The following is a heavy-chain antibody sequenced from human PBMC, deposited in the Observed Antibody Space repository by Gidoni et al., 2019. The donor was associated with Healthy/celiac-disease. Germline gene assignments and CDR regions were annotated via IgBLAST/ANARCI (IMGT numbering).Heavy chain of an antibody. CDR1: GFTFSSSA. J-gene: IGHJ4*02. CDR3: AKGPGIAAAGTGGSLPGY. CDR2: ISGSGGST. Sequence: EVQLLESGGGLVQPGGSLRLSCAASGFTFSSSAMSWVRQAPGKGLEWVSAISGSGGSTYYADSVKGRFTISRDNSKNTLYLQMNSLRAEDTAVYYCAKGPGIAAAGTGGSLPGYWGQGTLVTVSS. D-gene: IGHD6-13*01. V-gene: IGHV3-23*01.